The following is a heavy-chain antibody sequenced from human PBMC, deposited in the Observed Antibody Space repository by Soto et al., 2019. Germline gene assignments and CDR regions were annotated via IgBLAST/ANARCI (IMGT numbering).Heavy chain of an antibody. D-gene: IGHD3-3*01. Sequence: ASVKVSCKTSGYTFTNYFMHWVRQAPGQRPEWMGCINTGNGDTKYSQNFQGRLTFGRDTSASSAYMELSSLRSEDTAVYYCASASYTIFGGSDLFDIWGQGTMVPVSS. J-gene: IGHJ3*02. CDR2: INTGNGDT. CDR3: ASASYTIFGGSDLFDI. V-gene: IGHV1-3*04. CDR1: GYTFTNYF.